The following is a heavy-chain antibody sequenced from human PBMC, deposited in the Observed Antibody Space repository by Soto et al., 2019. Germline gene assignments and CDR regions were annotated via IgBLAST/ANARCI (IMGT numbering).Heavy chain of an antibody. CDR2: IYHSGST. J-gene: IGHJ5*02. Sequence: ASETLSLTCTVSNGSISSAIYYWGWIRQPPGKGLEWIGSIYHSGSTYYNPSLQGRVTISVDTSKNQFSLKLSSVTAADTAVYFCAGRSSLASVQVYFGEISSYNWFDPWGQGTLVTV. V-gene: IGHV4-39*01. CDR1: NGSISSAIYY. CDR3: AGRSSLASVQVYFGEISSYNWFDP. D-gene: IGHD3-10*01.